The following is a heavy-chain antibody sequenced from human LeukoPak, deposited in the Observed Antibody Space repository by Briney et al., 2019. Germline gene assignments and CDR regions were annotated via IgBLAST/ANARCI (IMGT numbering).Heavy chain of an antibody. V-gene: IGHV3-7*01. CDR1: GFTFSSHW. CDR2: IKKDGSEK. CDR3: ARRSSGWYENNAPDY. D-gene: IGHD6-19*01. J-gene: IGHJ4*02. Sequence: PGGSLRLSCAASGFTFSSHWMSWVRQAPGKGLEWVANIKKDGSEKYYVDSVKGRFTISRDNAKNSLYLQMNSLRAEDTAGYYCARRSSGWYENNAPDYWGQGTLVTVSS.